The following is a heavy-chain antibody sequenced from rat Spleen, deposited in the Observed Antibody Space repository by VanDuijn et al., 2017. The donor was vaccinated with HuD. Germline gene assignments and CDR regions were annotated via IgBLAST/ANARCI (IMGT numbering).Heavy chain of an antibody. Sequence: EVQLVESDGGLVQPGRSLKLSCAASGFTFSDYYMAWVRQAPTKGLEWVATISYDGSSTYYRDSVKGRFTISRDNAKSTLYLQMDSLRSENTATYYCASLGGYYVMDAWGQGASVTVSS. CDR1: GFTFSDYY. CDR3: ASLGGYYVMDA. J-gene: IGHJ4*01. CDR2: ISYDGSST. D-gene: IGHD1-11*01. V-gene: IGHV5-29*01.